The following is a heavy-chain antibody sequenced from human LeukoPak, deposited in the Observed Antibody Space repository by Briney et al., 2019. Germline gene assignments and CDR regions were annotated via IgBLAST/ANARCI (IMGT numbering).Heavy chain of an antibody. CDR3: ARPMTTVTYASGS. CDR2: ISPYNGKT. J-gene: IGHJ5*02. D-gene: IGHD4-17*01. Sequence: ASVKVSCKASGYTFTNYGINWVRQAPAQGLEWMGWISPYNGKTNYIQKFQGRVTMTTDTSTSTAYMELRSLRSDDTAVYYCARPMTTVTYASGSWGQGTLVTVSS. CDR1: GYTFTNYG. V-gene: IGHV1-18*01.